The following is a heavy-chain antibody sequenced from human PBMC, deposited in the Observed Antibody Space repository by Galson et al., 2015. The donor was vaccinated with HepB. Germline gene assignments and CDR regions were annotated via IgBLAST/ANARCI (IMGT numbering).Heavy chain of an antibody. Sequence: TLSLACTVSGGSISSGDYYWSWIRQPPGKGLEWIGYIYYSGSTYYNPSLKSRVTISVDTSKNQFSLKLSSVTAADTAVYYCARGATAGDYYEDYWGQGTLVTVSS. V-gene: IGHV4-30-4*01. CDR1: GGSISSGDYY. CDR3: ARGATAGDYYEDY. CDR2: IYYSGST. D-gene: IGHD3-22*01. J-gene: IGHJ4*02.